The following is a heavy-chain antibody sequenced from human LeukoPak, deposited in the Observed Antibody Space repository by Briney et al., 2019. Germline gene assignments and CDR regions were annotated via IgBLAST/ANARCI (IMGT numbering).Heavy chain of an antibody. D-gene: IGHD6-13*01. CDR3: ARDDSRNDNAFDL. CDR1: GFTFSSYS. V-gene: IGHV3-21*01. J-gene: IGHJ3*01. CDR2: ISSSSSYI. Sequence: KPGGSLRLSCAASGFTFSSYSMNWVRQAPGKGLEWVSSISSSSSYIYYADSVKGRFTISRDNAKNSLYLQMNSLRAEDTAVYYCARDDSRNDNAFDLWGQGTVVTVSS.